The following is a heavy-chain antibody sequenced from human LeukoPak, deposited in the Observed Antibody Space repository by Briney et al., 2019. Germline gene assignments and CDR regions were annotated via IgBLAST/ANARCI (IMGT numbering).Heavy chain of an antibody. J-gene: IGHJ5*02. CDR1: GGSFSGYY. Sequence: PSETLSLTCAVYGGSFSGYYWSWIRQPPGKGLEWIGEINHSGSTNYNPSLKSRVTISVDTSKNQFSLKLSSVTAADTAVYYRARGPPEYCSGGSCYDGWFDPWGQGTLVTVSS. D-gene: IGHD2-15*01. V-gene: IGHV4-34*01. CDR2: INHSGST. CDR3: ARGPPEYCSGGSCYDGWFDP.